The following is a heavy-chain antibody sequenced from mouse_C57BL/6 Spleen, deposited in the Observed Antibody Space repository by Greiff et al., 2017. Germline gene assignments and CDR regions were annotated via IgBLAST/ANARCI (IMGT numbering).Heavy chain of an antibody. D-gene: IGHD1-1*01. CDR2: LDPSDSYT. CDR3: SRGYVSSYGCWFAD. CDR1: GYTFTSYW. Sequence: QVQLQQPGAELVMPGASVKLSCKASGYTFTSYWMHWVKQRPGQGLEWIGELDPSDSYTNYNQKFKGKSTLTVDKSSSTAYMQLSSLTSEDSAFYYYSRGYVSSYGCWFADWGQGTLVTVSA. J-gene: IGHJ3*01. V-gene: IGHV1-69*01.